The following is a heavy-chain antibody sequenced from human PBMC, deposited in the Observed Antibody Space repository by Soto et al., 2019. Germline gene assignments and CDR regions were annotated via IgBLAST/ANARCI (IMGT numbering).Heavy chain of an antibody. CDR2: ISWNSGDT. CDR3: ARSPQYCTSHNCRAYFAY. CDR1: GFTCDNYA. D-gene: IGHD2-8*01. J-gene: IGHJ4*02. Sequence: EVQLVESGGGLVQPGRSLSLSCAASGFTCDNYAMHWVRQAPGKGLEWFSSISWNSGDTDYAGSVKGRFIISSDSAKTSLYLHMNSLRAEDTALYYCARSPQYCTSHNCRAYFAYWGQGTRVTVSS. V-gene: IGHV3-9*01.